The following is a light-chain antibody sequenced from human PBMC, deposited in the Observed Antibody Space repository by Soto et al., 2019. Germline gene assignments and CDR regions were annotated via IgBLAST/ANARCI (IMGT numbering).Light chain of an antibody. V-gene: IGKV3-20*01. Sequence: ENVCSQSPGTLSLTPGERATLSCRASQSVSSSYLAWYHQKPGQAPSILIYGTAIRATGSPDRCSGSGAGTDVTLIITRRVPDEVTVDYCRQSCSFPRTFGQGTKVDNK. CDR3: RQSCSFPRT. CDR1: QSVSSSY. CDR2: GTA. J-gene: IGKJ1*01.